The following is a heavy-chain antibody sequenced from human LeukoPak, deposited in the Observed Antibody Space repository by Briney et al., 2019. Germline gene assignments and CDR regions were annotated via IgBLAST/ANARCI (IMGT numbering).Heavy chain of an antibody. V-gene: IGHV4-34*01. J-gene: IGHJ6*02. CDR1: GFTFSSYA. CDR2: INHSGST. CDR3: ARALGSAARHYYYYYGMDV. Sequence: GSLRLSCAASGFTFSSYAMSWVRQAPGKGLEWVGEINHSGSTNYNPSLKSRVTISVDTSKNQFSLKLSSVTAADTAVYYCARALGSAARHYYYYYGMDVWGQGTTVTVSS. D-gene: IGHD6-6*01.